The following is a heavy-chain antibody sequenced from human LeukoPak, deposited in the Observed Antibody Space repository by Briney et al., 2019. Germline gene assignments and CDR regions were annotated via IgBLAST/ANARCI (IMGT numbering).Heavy chain of an antibody. CDR3: ARAESSCRGYSYGSDY. Sequence: ASVKVSCKASGYTFTGYYMHWVRQAPGQGLEWMGRISPNSGGTNYAQKFQGRVTMTRDTSISTAYMELSRLRSDDTAVYYCARAESSCRGYSYGSDYWGQGTLVTVSS. D-gene: IGHD5-18*01. V-gene: IGHV1-2*06. CDR2: ISPNSGGT. CDR1: GYTFTGYY. J-gene: IGHJ4*02.